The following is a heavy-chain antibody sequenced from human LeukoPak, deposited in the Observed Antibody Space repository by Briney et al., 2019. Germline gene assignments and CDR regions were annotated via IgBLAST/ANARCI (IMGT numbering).Heavy chain of an antibody. CDR3: ARDNYYDSSGYYGFDY. CDR1: GDSVSSNSAA. Sequence: SQTLSLTCASSGDSVSSNSAAWNWIRQSPTRGLEWLGRTYYRSKWYNDYAVSVKSRITINPDTSKNQFSLQLNSVTPEDTAVYYCARDNYYDSSGYYGFDYWGQGTLVTVSS. V-gene: IGHV6-1*01. CDR2: TYYRSKWYN. J-gene: IGHJ4*02. D-gene: IGHD3-22*01.